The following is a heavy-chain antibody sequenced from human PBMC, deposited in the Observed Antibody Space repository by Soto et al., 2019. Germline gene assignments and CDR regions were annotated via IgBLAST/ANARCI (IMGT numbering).Heavy chain of an antibody. CDR3: ARVSMVRGAEYYYYGMDV. V-gene: IGHV1-3*01. CDR1: GYTFTSYA. CDR2: INAGNGNT. D-gene: IGHD3-10*01. J-gene: IGHJ6*02. Sequence: ASVKVSCKASGYTFTSYAMHWVRQAPGQRLEWMGWINAGNGNTKYSQKFQGRVTITRDTSASTAYMELSSLRSEDTAVYYCARVSMVRGAEYYYYGMDVWGQGTTVTVSS.